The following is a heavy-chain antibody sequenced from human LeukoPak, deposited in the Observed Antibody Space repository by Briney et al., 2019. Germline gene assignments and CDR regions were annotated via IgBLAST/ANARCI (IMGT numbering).Heavy chain of an antibody. J-gene: IGHJ6*03. CDR1: GFTFSSYG. D-gene: IGHD4-17*01. CDR2: ISYDGSNK. V-gene: IGHV3-30*03. Sequence: GGSLRLSCAASGFTFSSYGMHWVRQAPGKGLEWVAVISYDGSNKYYADSVKGRFTISRDNSKNTLYLQMNGLRAEDTAVYYCARDLSYGDYTYYYYYYMDVWGKGTTVTVSS. CDR3: ARDLSYGDYTYYYYYYMDV.